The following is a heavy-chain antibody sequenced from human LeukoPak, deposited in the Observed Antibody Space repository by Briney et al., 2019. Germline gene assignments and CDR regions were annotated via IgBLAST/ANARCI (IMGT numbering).Heavy chain of an antibody. CDR1: GGTFSKSI. V-gene: IGHV1-69*01. Sequence: GSSVKVSCKASGGTFSKSIISWVRQAPGQGLEWMGGIIPIFGTANYAQKFQGRVTITADESTSTAYMELSSLRSEDTAVYYCASSPGDYYDSSVQHPAYYYYHGMDVWGQGTTVTVSS. CDR2: IIPIFGTA. CDR3: ASSPGDYYDSSVQHPAYYYYHGMDV. D-gene: IGHD3-22*01. J-gene: IGHJ6*02.